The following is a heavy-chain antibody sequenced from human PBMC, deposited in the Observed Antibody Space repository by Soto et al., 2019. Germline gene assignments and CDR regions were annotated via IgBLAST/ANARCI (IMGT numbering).Heavy chain of an antibody. CDR3: ARAHGPYYDSSYYGLARNYFDY. CDR2: ISFDGSNK. D-gene: IGHD3-22*01. V-gene: IGHV3-30*04. J-gene: IGHJ4*02. Sequence: GGSLRLSCAATGSTFSSHAMNWVRQAPGKGLEWVAVISFDGSNKYYADSKRGRFTISRDNSKNTLYLQMNNLRPDDTAIYYCARAHGPYYDSSYYGLARNYFDYWGQGTLVTVSS. CDR1: GSTFSSHA.